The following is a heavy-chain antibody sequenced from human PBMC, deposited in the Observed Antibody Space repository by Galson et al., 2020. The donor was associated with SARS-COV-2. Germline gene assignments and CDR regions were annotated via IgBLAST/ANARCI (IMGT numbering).Heavy chain of an antibody. J-gene: IGHJ6*02. D-gene: IGHD2-2*01. CDR2: LYSDGTT. V-gene: IGHV3-53*01. CDR1: GIIVNSNY. Sequence: GGSLSLSCAASGIIVNSNYMSWVRQAPGKGLEWLLILYSDGTTYYADSVKGRFTISRDNSKNTLYLQMNSLRAGDTAVYYCVRESLGYCYSASCSYGYYYGMDVWGQGTTVTVSS. CDR3: VRESLGYCYSASCSYGYYYGMDV.